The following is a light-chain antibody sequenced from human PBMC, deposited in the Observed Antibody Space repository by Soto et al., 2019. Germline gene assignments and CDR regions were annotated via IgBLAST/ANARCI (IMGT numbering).Light chain of an antibody. CDR3: QSYDSSLGNV. CDR1: SSNIGAGYD. CDR2: GND. V-gene: IGLV1-40*01. J-gene: IGLJ1*01. Sequence: QSVLTQPPSVSGAPGQRVTISCTGSSSNIGAGYDVHWYQQLPGTAPKLLIYGNDNRPSGVPDRFSGSKSGTSASLAITGLQAEDEADYYCQSYDSSLGNVFGTGTKVTDL.